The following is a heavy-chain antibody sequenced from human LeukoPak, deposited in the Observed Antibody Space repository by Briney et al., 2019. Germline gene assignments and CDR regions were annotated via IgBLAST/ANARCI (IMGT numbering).Heavy chain of an antibody. J-gene: IGHJ4*02. CDR1: GGTFSSYA. Sequence: SVKVSCKASGGTFSSYAISWVRQAPGQGLEWMGGIIPIFGTANYAQKFQGRVTITADESTSTAYMELSSLRSEDTAVYYCANSAGIVVVPSDFDYWGQGTLVTVSS. D-gene: IGHD2-21*01. V-gene: IGHV1-69*13. CDR3: ANSAGIVVVPSDFDY. CDR2: IIPIFGTA.